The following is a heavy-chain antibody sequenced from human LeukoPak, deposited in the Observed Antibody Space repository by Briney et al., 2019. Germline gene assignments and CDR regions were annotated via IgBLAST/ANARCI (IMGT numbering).Heavy chain of an antibody. CDR1: GGSISSYY. J-gene: IGHJ5*02. CDR2: IYYSGST. CDR3: ARVGSYDSSGPLGDWFDH. V-gene: IGHV4-59*01. Sequence: PSETLSLTCTVSGGSISSYYWSWIRQPPGKGLEWIGYIYYSGSTNYNPSLKSRVTISVDTSKNQFSLKLSSVTAADTAVYYCARVGSYDSSGPLGDWFDHWGQGTLVTVSS. D-gene: IGHD3-22*01.